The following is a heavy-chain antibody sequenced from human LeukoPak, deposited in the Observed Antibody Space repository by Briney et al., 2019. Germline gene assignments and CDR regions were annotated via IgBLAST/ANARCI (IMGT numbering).Heavy chain of an antibody. Sequence: GGSLRLSCAASGFTVSSNYMSWVRQAPGKGLEWVSVIYSGGSTYYADSVKGRFSISRDNSKNTLHLQMNSLRAEDTAVYYCARNYDYVWGSYRDDAFDIWGQGTMVTVSS. V-gene: IGHV3-66*01. CDR3: ARNYDYVWGSYRDDAFDI. J-gene: IGHJ3*02. D-gene: IGHD3-16*02. CDR2: IYSGGST. CDR1: GFTVSSNY.